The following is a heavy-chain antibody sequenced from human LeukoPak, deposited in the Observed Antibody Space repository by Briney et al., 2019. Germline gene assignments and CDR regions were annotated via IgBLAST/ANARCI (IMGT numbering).Heavy chain of an antibody. V-gene: IGHV4-34*01. CDR2: INHSGST. CDR3: ARVYSYGFEARFDP. CDR1: GGSFSGYY. J-gene: IGHJ5*02. D-gene: IGHD5-18*01. Sequence: SETLSLTCAVYGGSFSGYYWSWIRQPPGKGLEWIGEINHSGSTNYNPSLKSRVTISVDTSKNQFSLKLSSVTAADTAVYYCARVYSYGFEARFDPWGQGTLVTVSS.